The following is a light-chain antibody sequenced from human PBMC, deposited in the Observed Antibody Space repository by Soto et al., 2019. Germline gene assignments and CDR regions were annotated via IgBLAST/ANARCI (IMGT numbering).Light chain of an antibody. J-gene: IGKJ4*02. Sequence: IQLTQSPSSLSASVGDSVTITCRASQGINSFVAWYQQKPGKAPKLLLYAASTLQSGVPSRFSGSGSGTDFTLTISSPQPEDDATDYGQQLERYPSTVGGGTKVEIK. CDR2: AAS. CDR3: QQLERYPST. V-gene: IGKV1-9*01. CDR1: QGINSF.